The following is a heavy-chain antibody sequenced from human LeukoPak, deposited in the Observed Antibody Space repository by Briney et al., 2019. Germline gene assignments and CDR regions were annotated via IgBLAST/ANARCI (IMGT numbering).Heavy chain of an antibody. CDR1: GGSFSGYY. CDR3: ARGFYDSSGYYYVDY. D-gene: IGHD3-22*01. Sequence: SETLSLTCAVYGGSFSGYYWSWIRQPPGKGLEWIGEINHSGSTNYNPSLKSRVTISVDTSKNQFSLKLSSVTAADTAVYYCARGFYDSSGYYYVDYWGQGTLVTVSS. J-gene: IGHJ4*02. CDR2: INHSGST. V-gene: IGHV4-34*01.